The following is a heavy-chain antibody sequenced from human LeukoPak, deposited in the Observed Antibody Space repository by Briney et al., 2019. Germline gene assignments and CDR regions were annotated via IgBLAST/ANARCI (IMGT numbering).Heavy chain of an antibody. J-gene: IGHJ4*02. CDR2: INHSGST. D-gene: IGHD5-12*01. V-gene: IGHV4-34*01. Sequence: SEALSLTCAVYGGSFSGYYWSWIRQPPGKGLEWIGEINHSGSTNYNPSLKSRVTISVDTSKNQFSLKLSSVTAADTAVHYCARGGYSGYGGRFDYWGQGTLVTVSS. CDR1: GGSFSGYY. CDR3: ARGGYSGYGGRFDY.